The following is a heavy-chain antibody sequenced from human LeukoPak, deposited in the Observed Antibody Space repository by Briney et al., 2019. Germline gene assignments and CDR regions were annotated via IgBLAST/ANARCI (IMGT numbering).Heavy chain of an antibody. Sequence: ASVKVSCKASGYTFTDSYIHWVRQAPGQGLEWMGWIAPRSGATNYAPKLQGRVILTRDTSFTTAYMELSGLRSDDTAIYYCARDGSVDSGHYYFDYWGQGALVTVSS. D-gene: IGHD3-10*01. CDR2: IAPRSGAT. V-gene: IGHV1-2*02. CDR1: GYTFTDSY. CDR3: ARDGSVDSGHYYFDY. J-gene: IGHJ4*02.